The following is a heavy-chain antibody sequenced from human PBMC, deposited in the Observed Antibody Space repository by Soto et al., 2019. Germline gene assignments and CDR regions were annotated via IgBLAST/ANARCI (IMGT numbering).Heavy chain of an antibody. CDR1: GGSISSGGYS. CDR3: ARDYGGNSGYFDY. V-gene: IGHV4-30-2*01. CDR2: IYHSGST. J-gene: IGHJ4*02. Sequence: SDTLSLTCAVSGGSISSGGYSWSWIRQPPGKGLEWIGYIYHSGSTYYNPSLKSRVTISVDRSKNQFSLKLSSVTAADTAVYYCARDYGGNSGYFDYWGQGTLVTVSS. D-gene: IGHD4-17*01.